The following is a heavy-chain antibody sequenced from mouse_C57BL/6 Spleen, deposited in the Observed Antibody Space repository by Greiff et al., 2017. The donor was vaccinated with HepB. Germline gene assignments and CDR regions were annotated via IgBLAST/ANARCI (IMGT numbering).Heavy chain of an antibody. V-gene: IGHV1-62-2*01. J-gene: IGHJ1*03. CDR2: FYPGSGSI. CDR1: GYTFTEYT. Sequence: QVQLKQSGAELVKPGASVKLSCKASGYTFTEYTIHWVKQRSGQGLEWIGWFYPGSGSIKYNEKFKDKATLTADKSSSTVYMELSRLTSEDSAVYFCARHEDGYDYDVHWYFDVWGTGTTVTVSS. D-gene: IGHD2-4*01. CDR3: ARHEDGYDYDVHWYFDV.